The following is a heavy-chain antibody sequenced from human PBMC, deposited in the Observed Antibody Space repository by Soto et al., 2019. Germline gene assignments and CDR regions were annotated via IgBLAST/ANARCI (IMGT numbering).Heavy chain of an antibody. CDR3: ARDQEWLVLDEYYYYGMDV. CDR1: GFTFSSYS. D-gene: IGHD6-19*01. V-gene: IGHV3-21*01. CDR2: ISSSSSYI. Sequence: EVQLVESGGGLVKPGGSLRLSCAASGFTFSSYSMNWVRQAPGKGLEWVSSISSSSSYIYYADSVKGRFTISRDNAKNSLYLQMNSLRAEDTAVYYCARDQEWLVLDEYYYYGMDVWGQGTTVTVSS. J-gene: IGHJ6*02.